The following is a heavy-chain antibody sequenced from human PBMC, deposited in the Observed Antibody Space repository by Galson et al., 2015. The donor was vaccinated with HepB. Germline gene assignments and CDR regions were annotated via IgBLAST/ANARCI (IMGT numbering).Heavy chain of an antibody. Sequence: SVKVSCKASGYTFTSYDINWVRQATGQGLEWMGWMNPNSGNTGNAQKFQGRVTMTRNTSISTAYMELSSLRSEDTAVYYCARDQYDFWSGYYSGGNYDPWGQGTLVTVSS. CDR3: ARDQYDFWSGYYSGGNYDP. J-gene: IGHJ5*02. D-gene: IGHD3-3*01. CDR2: MNPNSGNT. CDR1: GYTFTSYD. V-gene: IGHV1-8*01.